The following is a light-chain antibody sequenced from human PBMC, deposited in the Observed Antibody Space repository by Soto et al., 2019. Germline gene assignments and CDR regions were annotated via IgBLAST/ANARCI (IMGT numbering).Light chain of an antibody. J-gene: IGKJ3*01. V-gene: IGKV1-27*01. CDR1: QGISNY. CDR3: QKYNNAPLX. CDR2: AAS. Sequence: DIQMTQSPSSLSASVGDRVTITCRASQGISNYLAWYQQKPGKVPKLLISAASTLQSGVPSRFSGSGSGTEFTLTISSLQPEDVGTFYCQKYNNAPLXFGPGXXVDIK.